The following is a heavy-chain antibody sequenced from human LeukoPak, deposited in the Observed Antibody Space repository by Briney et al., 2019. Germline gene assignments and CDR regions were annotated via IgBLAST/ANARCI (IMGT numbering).Heavy chain of an antibody. Sequence: KLGESLKISCRGSGYKFTNYWIARVRQMPGKGLEWMGIVYPADSDTRYSPSFQGQVTMSADKSISTAYLQWNSLKASDTAMYYCARQDIAARPPDAYWGQGTLVTVSS. CDR3: ARQDIAARPPDAY. J-gene: IGHJ4*02. CDR1: GYKFTNYW. V-gene: IGHV5-51*01. D-gene: IGHD6-6*01. CDR2: VYPADSDT.